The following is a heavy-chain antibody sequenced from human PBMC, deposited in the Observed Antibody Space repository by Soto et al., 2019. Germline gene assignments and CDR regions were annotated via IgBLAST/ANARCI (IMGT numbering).Heavy chain of an antibody. CDR1: GFTFRSYS. Sequence: GGALRLSCAASGFTFRSYSMSWVRQAPGKGLEWVSAISGSGGSTYYADSVKGRFTISRDNSKNTLYLQMNSLRAEDTAVYYCAKDVDYGGLYFDYWGQGTLVTVSS. J-gene: IGHJ4*02. D-gene: IGHD4-17*01. CDR2: ISGSGGST. V-gene: IGHV3-23*01. CDR3: AKDVDYGGLYFDY.